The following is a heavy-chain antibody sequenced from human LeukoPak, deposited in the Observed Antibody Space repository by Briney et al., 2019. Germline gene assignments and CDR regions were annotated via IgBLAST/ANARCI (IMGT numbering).Heavy chain of an antibody. CDR3: AKGGLFPNQRGFDY. CDR1: GFTFSNYW. V-gene: IGHV3-7*03. Sequence: PGGSLRLSCAASGFTFSNYWMTWVRQAPGKGLEWVANINRDGSERYYVDSVKGRFTISRDDAKSSLYLQMNSLRAEDTAVYYCAKGGLFPNQRGFDYWGQGTLVTVSS. J-gene: IGHJ4*02. CDR2: INRDGSER. D-gene: IGHD1-1*01.